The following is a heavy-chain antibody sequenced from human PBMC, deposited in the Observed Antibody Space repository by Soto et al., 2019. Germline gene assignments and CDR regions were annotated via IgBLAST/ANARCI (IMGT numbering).Heavy chain of an antibody. Sequence: GGSLRLSCAASGFTFSNAWMSWVRQAPGKGLEWVGRIKSKTDGGTTDYAAPVKGRFTISRDDSKNTLYLQMNSLKTEDTAVYYCTTGATVTTLYMDVWGKGTTVTVSS. CDR3: TTGATVTTLYMDV. D-gene: IGHD4-17*01. CDR2: IKSKTDGGTT. J-gene: IGHJ6*03. V-gene: IGHV3-15*01. CDR1: GFTFSNAW.